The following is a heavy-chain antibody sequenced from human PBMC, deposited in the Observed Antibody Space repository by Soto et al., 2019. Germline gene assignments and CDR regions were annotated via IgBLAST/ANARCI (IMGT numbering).Heavy chain of an antibody. CDR3: AGVGGLRGHYFAY. CDR1: GGSISSSDYY. D-gene: IGHD3-10*01. CDR2: IYYSGST. J-gene: IGHJ4*02. V-gene: IGHV4-30-4*01. Sequence: SETLSLTCSVSGGSISSSDYYWSWIRQPPGKGLEWIGYIYYSGSTFYNPSLKGRLTISADATKNQFSLKLSSVTAADTAVYYCAGVGGLRGHYFAYWGQGTLVTVSS.